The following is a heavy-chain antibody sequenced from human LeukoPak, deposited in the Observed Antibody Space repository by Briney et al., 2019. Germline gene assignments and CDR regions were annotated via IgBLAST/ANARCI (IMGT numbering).Heavy chain of an antibody. CDR3: AREDRSSSSGDFDY. CDR1: GFTVSSNY. Sequence: GGSLRLSCAASGFTVSSNYMSWVRQAPGKGLEWVSVIYSGGSTYYADSVKGRFTISRDNSKNTLYLQMNSLRAEDTAVYYCAREDRSSSSGDFDYWGQGTLVTVSS. J-gene: IGHJ4*02. V-gene: IGHV3-66*01. CDR2: IYSGGST. D-gene: IGHD6-6*01.